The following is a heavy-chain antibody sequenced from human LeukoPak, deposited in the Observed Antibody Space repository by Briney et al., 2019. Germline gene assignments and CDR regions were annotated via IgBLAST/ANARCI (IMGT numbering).Heavy chain of an antibody. V-gene: IGHV1-3*01. J-gene: IGHJ3*02. CDR2: INAGNGNT. CDR1: GYTFTSYA. D-gene: IGHD6-13*01. CDR3: ASGWEQQLVRGAFDI. Sequence: ASVKVSCKASGYTFTSYAMHWVRQAPGQRLEWMGWINAGNGNTKYAQKLQGRVTMTTDTSTSTAYMELRSLRSDDTAVYYCASGWEQQLVRGAFDIWGQGTMVTISS.